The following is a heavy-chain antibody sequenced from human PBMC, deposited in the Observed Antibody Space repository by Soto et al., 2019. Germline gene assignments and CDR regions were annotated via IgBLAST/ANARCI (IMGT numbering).Heavy chain of an antibody. Sequence: QMQLVQSGPEVKKPGTSVKVSCKASGFTFTSSAVQWVRQARGQRLEWIGWIVVGSGNTNYAQKFQERVTITRDMSTSTAYMELSSLRSEDTAVYYCAAGYCSGGSCYSVHYYYYGMDVWGQGTTVTVSS. CDR2: IVVGSGNT. V-gene: IGHV1-58*01. CDR1: GFTFTSSA. CDR3: AAGYCSGGSCYSVHYYYYGMDV. J-gene: IGHJ6*02. D-gene: IGHD2-15*01.